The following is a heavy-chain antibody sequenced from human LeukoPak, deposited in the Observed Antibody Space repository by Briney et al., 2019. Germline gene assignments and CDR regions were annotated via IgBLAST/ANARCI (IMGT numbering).Heavy chain of an antibody. Sequence: GGSLRLSCAVSGFTFSNYWMTWVRQAPGKGLEWVANIKEDGSEKYYVDSVRGRFTISRDNAKNSLYLQMNSLRAEDTAVYYCARYDDYGDYGPLHYGMDVWGQGTTVTVSS. D-gene: IGHD4-17*01. CDR3: ARYDDYGDYGPLHYGMDV. CDR1: GFTFSNYW. V-gene: IGHV3-7*01. CDR2: IKEDGSEK. J-gene: IGHJ6*02.